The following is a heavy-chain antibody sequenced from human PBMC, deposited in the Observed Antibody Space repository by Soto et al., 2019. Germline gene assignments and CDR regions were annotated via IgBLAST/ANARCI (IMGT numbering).Heavy chain of an antibody. Sequence: QVQLVQSGAEVKKPGSSVKVSCKASGGTFSSYAISWVRQAPGQGLEWMGGIIPIFGTANYAQKFQGRVTITXAESTXXAYMELSSLRSEDTAVYYCARSYGGDSGYDYNFDYWGQGTLVTVSS. D-gene: IGHD5-12*01. CDR1: GGTFSSYA. V-gene: IGHV1-69*05. CDR2: IIPIFGTA. J-gene: IGHJ4*02. CDR3: ARSYGGDSGYDYNFDY.